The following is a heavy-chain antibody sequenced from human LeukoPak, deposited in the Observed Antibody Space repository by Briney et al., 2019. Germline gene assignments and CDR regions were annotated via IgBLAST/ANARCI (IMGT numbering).Heavy chain of an antibody. J-gene: IGHJ4*02. CDR2: IKQDGSEK. CDR1: GFTFSSYW. V-gene: IGHV3-7*01. CDR3: ARDPYYYGSGSYYNFDY. Sequence: GGSLRLSCAASGFTFSSYWMSWVRQAPGKGLEWVANIKQDGSEKYYVDSVKGRFTISRDNAKNSLYLQMNSLRAEDTAVYYCARDPYYYGSGSYYNFDYWGQGTLVTVSS. D-gene: IGHD3-10*01.